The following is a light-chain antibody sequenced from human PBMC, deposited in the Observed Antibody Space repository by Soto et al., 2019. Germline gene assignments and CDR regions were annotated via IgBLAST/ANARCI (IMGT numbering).Light chain of an antibody. CDR3: QQYNNLLYT. J-gene: IGKJ2*01. V-gene: IGKV3-15*01. Sequence: EIVMTQSPATLSVSPGETATLSCRASQSVNSKLAWYQQKPGQAPRLLIYDASTRATDIPARFSGSGSGTEFTLTISSLQSEDFAVYYCQQYNNLLYTFGQGTKLEIK. CDR2: DAS. CDR1: QSVNSK.